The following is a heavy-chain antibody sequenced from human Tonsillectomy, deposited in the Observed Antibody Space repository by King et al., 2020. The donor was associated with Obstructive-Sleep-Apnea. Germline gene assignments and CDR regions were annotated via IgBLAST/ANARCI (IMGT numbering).Heavy chain of an antibody. Sequence: QLVQSGAEVKKPGSSVKVSCKASGVTFISYAIIWVRQAPGQGLEWMGGIIPILHITNYAQKFQGKVTITADKSTSTAYLELSSLRSEDTAVYYCALQYYYDTSGSHCPLAETFDYWGQGTLVTVSS. CDR2: IIPILHIT. CDR3: ALQYYYDTSGSHCPLAETFDY. CDR1: GVTFISYA. J-gene: IGHJ4*02. D-gene: IGHD3-22*01. V-gene: IGHV1-69*04.